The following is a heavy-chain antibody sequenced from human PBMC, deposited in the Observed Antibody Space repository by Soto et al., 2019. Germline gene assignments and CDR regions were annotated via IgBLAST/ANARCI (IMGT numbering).Heavy chain of an antibody. CDR2: IWYNGSNK. J-gene: IGHJ4*02. D-gene: IGHD4-17*01. Sequence: QVQLVESGGGVVQPGRSLRLSCAASGFTISSYGMRWVRQAPGKGLEWVAAIWYNGSNKYYADSVTGRFTSSRDNSKNTLYLQMNSLRAEDTAVYYCARDGDHTVLNPSSFEYWGQGTLVTACS. CDR1: GFTISSYG. V-gene: IGHV3-33*01. CDR3: ARDGDHTVLNPSSFEY.